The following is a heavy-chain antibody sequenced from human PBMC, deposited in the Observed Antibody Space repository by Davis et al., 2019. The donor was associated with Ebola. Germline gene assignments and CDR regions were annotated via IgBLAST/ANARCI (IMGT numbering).Heavy chain of an antibody. J-gene: IGHJ4*02. CDR1: GFTFSNFA. V-gene: IGHV3-23*01. CDR3: ARDHGYCSGGSCYSSYFDY. Sequence: GESLKISCAASGFTFSNFAISWVRQAPGKGLEWVSAISASGDRTYYADSVKGRFTISRDNSKNTLYLQMNSLRAEDTAVYYCARDHGYCSGGSCYSSYFDYWGQGTLVTVSS. D-gene: IGHD2-15*01. CDR2: ISASGDRT.